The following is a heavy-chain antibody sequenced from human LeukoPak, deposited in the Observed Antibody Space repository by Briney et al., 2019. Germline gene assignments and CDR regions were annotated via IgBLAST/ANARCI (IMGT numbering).Heavy chain of an antibody. CDR3: AKDSPDGHFDY. J-gene: IGHJ4*02. CDR1: GFTFSSYG. Sequence: GGSLRLSCAASGFTFSSYGMHWVRQAPGKGLEWVAVISYDGSNKYYAASVKGRFTISRDNSKNTLYLQMNSLRAEDTAVYYCAKDSPDGHFDYWGQGTLVTVSS. D-gene: IGHD1-14*01. CDR2: ISYDGSNK. V-gene: IGHV3-30*18.